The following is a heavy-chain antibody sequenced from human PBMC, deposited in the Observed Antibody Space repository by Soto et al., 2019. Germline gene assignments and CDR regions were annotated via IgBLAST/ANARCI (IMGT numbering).Heavy chain of an antibody. D-gene: IGHD1-7*01. CDR2: IWYDGSNK. Sequence: QVQLVESGGGVVQPGRSLRLSCAASGFTFSSYGMHWVRQAPGKGLEWVAVIWYDGSNKYYADSVKGRFTISRDNSKNTLYLQMNSLRAEDTAVYYCAGEITGTTVSYYYGMDVWGQGTTVTVSS. J-gene: IGHJ6*02. CDR1: GFTFSSYG. V-gene: IGHV3-33*01. CDR3: AGEITGTTVSYYYGMDV.